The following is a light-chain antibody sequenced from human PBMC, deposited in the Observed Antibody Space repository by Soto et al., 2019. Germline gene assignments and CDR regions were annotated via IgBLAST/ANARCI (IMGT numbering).Light chain of an antibody. J-gene: IGKJ2*01. CDR3: QYYKDWPYT. CDR1: QSVISQ. V-gene: IGKV3-15*01. Sequence: EKVMTQSPATLSVSPEERATLSCRASQSVISQLAWYHQRPGQAPRLLIYGASTSARGIPARFGGSGSGTEFTRTISSLQTEDFAVYYCQYYKDWPYTFGQGTKLEIK. CDR2: GAS.